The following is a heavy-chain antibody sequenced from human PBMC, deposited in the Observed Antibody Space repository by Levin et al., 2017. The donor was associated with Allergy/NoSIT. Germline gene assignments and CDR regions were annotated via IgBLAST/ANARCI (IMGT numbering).Heavy chain of an antibody. CDR1: GFTFDDYG. V-gene: IGHV3-20*04. CDR2: INWNGGST. CDR3: ARDRPETNGIAVAGTGSAFDS. Sequence: GGSLRLSCAASGFTFDDYGMSWVRQAPGKGLEWVSGINWNGGSTGYADSVKGRFTISRDNAKNSLYLQMNSLRAEDTALYYCARDRPETNGIAVAGTGSAFDSWGQGTMVTVSS. J-gene: IGHJ3*02. D-gene: IGHD6-19*01.